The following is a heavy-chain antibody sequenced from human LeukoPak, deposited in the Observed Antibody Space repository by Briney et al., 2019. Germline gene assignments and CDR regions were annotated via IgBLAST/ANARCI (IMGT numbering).Heavy chain of an antibody. CDR2: IYSGGAT. Sequence: GGSLRLSCAASGITVNTNYMSWVRQAPGKGLEWVSIIYSGGATFYADSVKGRFTISRETSKNTLWLQMNSLRSEDTAVYYCARGLRFLEWPTSGEDWFDPWGQGTLVTVSS. D-gene: IGHD3-3*01. CDR1: GITVNTNY. V-gene: IGHV3-53*05. CDR3: ARGLRFLEWPTSGEDWFDP. J-gene: IGHJ5*02.